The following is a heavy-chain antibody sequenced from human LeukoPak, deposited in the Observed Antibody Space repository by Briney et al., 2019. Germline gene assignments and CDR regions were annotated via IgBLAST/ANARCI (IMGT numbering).Heavy chain of an antibody. D-gene: IGHD3-16*01. Sequence: ASVKVSCKASGYTFTGYYMHWVRQAPGQGLEWMGRINPNSGGTNYAQKFQGRVTMTRDTSISTAYMELSRLRSDDTAVYYCARGPTWGSRRRENYWGQGTLVTVSS. J-gene: IGHJ4*02. CDR2: INPNSGGT. CDR3: ARGPTWGSRRRENY. CDR1: GYTFTGYY. V-gene: IGHV1-2*06.